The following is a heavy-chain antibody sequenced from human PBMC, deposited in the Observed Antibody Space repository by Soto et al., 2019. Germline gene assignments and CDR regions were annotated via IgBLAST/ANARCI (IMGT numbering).Heavy chain of an antibody. CDR2: IYWDDDK. CDR3: AHRGQQPRSLWYNWFDP. J-gene: IGHJ5*02. CDR1: GFSLSTSGVG. V-gene: IGHV2-5*02. D-gene: IGHD6-13*01. Sequence: GYGPTLVNPTQTLTLTCTFSGFSLSTSGVGVGWIRQPPGKALEWLALIYWDDDKRYSPSLKSRLTITKDTSKNQVVLTMTNMDPVDTATYYCAHRGQQPRSLWYNWFDPWGQGTLVTVSS.